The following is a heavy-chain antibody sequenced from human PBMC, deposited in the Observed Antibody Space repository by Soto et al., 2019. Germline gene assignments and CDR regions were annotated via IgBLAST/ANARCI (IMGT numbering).Heavy chain of an antibody. CDR1: GFTFSLYG. V-gene: IGHV3-33*01. CDR2: IWYDGSNK. D-gene: IGHD3-16*01. J-gene: IGHJ6*02. Sequence: QVQLVESAGGVVQPGRSLRLSCAASGFTFSLYGMHWVRQAPGKGLEWVAVIWYDGSNKFYADSVKGRFTISRDNSKNTLYLQMNSLRDEDTAVYYCARGLRGISFYGMDVWGQGTTVIVSS. CDR3: ARGLRGISFYGMDV.